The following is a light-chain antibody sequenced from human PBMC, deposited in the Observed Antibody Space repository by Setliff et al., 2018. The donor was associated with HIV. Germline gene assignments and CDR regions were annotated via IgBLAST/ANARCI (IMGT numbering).Light chain of an antibody. CDR2: KDK. V-gene: IGLV3-25*03. J-gene: IGLJ2*01. CDR3: QSADISSTQLI. Sequence: SYELTQPPSVSVSPGQTARITCSGDALPKQYAYWYQQKPGQAPVVVMYKDKERPPGVPYRFSGSSSGTTVTLIISGVQAEDEADYYCQSADISSTQLIFGGGTK. CDR1: ALPKQY.